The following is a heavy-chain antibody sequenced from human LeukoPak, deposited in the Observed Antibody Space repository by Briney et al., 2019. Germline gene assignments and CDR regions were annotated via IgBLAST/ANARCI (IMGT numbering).Heavy chain of an antibody. CDR1: GFTVSSNY. J-gene: IGHJ5*02. V-gene: IGHV4-39*01. CDR2: IYYGGST. D-gene: IGHD2-15*01. Sequence: PGGSLRLSCAASGFTVSSNYMSWVRQPPGKGLEWIGSIYYGGSTYYNPSLKSRVTISVDTSMNQFSLKLSFVTTADTAVYYCARALGYCSGGSCTRGYNWFDPWGQGTLVTVPS. CDR3: ARALGYCSGGSCTRGYNWFDP.